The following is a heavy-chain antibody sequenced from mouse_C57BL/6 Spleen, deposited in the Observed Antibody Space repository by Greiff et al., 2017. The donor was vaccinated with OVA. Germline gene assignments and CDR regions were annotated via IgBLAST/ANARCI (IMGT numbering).Heavy chain of an antibody. D-gene: IGHD1-1*01. CDR1: GYTFTSYW. CDR3: ARLIRSYCDY. J-gene: IGHJ2*01. CDR2: IDPSDSYT. V-gene: IGHV1-50*01. Sequence: QVQLQQPGAELVKPGASVKLSCKASGYTFTSYWMQWVKQRPGQGLEWIGEIDPSDSYTNYNQKFKGKATLTVDTSSSTAYMQLSSLTSEDSAVYYCARLIRSYCDYWGQGTTLTVSS.